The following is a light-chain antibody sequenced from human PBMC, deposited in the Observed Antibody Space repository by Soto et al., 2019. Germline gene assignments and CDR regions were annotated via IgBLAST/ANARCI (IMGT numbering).Light chain of an antibody. V-gene: IGKV3-11*01. Sequence: EIMMMQSPATLSVSPGERATLSCRASQSVKSSLAWYQQKPGQAPRLLIYDASNRATGIPARFSGSGSGTDFTLTISSLEPEDFAVYYCQQRSTWPRWTFGQGTKVDI. CDR3: QQRSTWPRWT. CDR2: DAS. J-gene: IGKJ1*01. CDR1: QSVKSS.